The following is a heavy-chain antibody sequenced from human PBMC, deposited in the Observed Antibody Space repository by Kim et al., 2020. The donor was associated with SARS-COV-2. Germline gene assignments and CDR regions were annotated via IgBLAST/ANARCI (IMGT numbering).Heavy chain of an antibody. J-gene: IGHJ4*02. D-gene: IGHD1-7*01. V-gene: IGHV3-74*01. CDR3: ARIYNWNYVLDY. Sequence: SYADSVKGRFTNSRNNAKNTLYLQMNSLRAEDTAVYYCARIYNWNYVLDYWGQGTLVTVSS.